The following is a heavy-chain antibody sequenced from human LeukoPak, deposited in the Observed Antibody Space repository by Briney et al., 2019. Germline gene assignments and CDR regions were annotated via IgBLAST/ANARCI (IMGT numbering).Heavy chain of an antibody. CDR3: ARDRITDCSTTSCTIANWFDP. D-gene: IGHD2-2*01. CDR2: INRNSGST. CDR1: GYTFIDYY. J-gene: IGHJ5*02. Sequence: GASGKLSCRASGYTFIDYYMHWVRQAPGQGLEWMGWINRNSGSTDYAQKFQGRVTMTRDTSIDTAYMELSRLTSDDTAVYYCARDRITDCSTTSCTIANWFDPWGQGTLVTVSS. V-gene: IGHV1-2*02.